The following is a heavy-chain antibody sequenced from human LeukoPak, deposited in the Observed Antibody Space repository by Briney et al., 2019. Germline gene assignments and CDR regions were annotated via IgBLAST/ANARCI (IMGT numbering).Heavy chain of an antibody. Sequence: GRSLRLSCAASGFTFSSYAMHWVRQAPGKGLEWVAVISYDGSNKYYADSVKGRFTISRDNSKNTLYLQMNSLRAEDTAVYYCAKDPVIVGASIFPRHAGYYMDVWGKGTTVTVSS. CDR2: ISYDGSNK. CDR1: GFTFSSYA. V-gene: IGHV3-30-3*01. D-gene: IGHD1-26*01. J-gene: IGHJ6*03. CDR3: AKDPVIVGASIFPRHAGYYMDV.